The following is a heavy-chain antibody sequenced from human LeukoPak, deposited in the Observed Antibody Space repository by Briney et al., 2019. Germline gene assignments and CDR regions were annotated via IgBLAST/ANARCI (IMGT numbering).Heavy chain of an antibody. Sequence: GRSLRLSCAASGFTFSSYAMDWVRQAPGKGLEWVAVISYDGSKKYYADSVKGRFTICRDNSKNRLYLQMNSLRAEDTAVYYCARVVDDFWSPFDYWGQGTLVTVSS. J-gene: IGHJ4*02. CDR2: ISYDGSKK. CDR3: ARVVDDFWSPFDY. V-gene: IGHV3-30*04. D-gene: IGHD3-3*01. CDR1: GFTFSSYA.